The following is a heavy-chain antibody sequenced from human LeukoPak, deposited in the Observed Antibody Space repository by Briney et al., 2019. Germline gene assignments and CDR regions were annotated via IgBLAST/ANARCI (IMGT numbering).Heavy chain of an antibody. D-gene: IGHD5-18*01. CDR1: GGAFSSYA. CDR3: ASPSPAAYSYGYFDY. Sequence: SVKVSCKASGGAFSSYAISWVRKAPGQGLEWMEGIIPIFGTANYAQKFQVRVTITTDESTSTAYMELSSLRSEDTAVYYCASPSPAAYSYGYFDYWGQGTLVTVSS. J-gene: IGHJ4*02. CDR2: IIPIFGTA. V-gene: IGHV1-69*05.